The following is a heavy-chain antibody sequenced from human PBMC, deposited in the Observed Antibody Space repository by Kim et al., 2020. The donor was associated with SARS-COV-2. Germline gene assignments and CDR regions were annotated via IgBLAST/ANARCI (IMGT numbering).Heavy chain of an antibody. CDR2: IKRKSDGGTT. Sequence: GGSLRLSCVASGFTVNNAWMRWVRQAPGKGLEWVAQIKRKSDGGTTDYAAHVKGRFTISSDDSKKKVYLQMNSLKSEDTAVYYCSTGEVLGYWGQGTVVT. CDR1: GFTVNNAW. J-gene: IGHJ4*02. V-gene: IGHV3-15*01. D-gene: IGHD3-3*02. CDR3: STGEVLGY.